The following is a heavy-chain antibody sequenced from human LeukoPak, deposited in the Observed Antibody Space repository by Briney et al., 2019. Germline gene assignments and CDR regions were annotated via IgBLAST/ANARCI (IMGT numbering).Heavy chain of an antibody. Sequence: SETLSLTCTVSGGSISSYYWSWIRQPPGKGLEWIGYIYYSGSTNYNPSLKSRVTISVDTSKNQFSLKLSSVTAADTAVYYCATHMGYYYIEVWGKGTTVTVSS. CDR1: GGSISSYY. V-gene: IGHV4-59*01. J-gene: IGHJ6*03. CDR2: IYYSGST. D-gene: IGHD2-21*01. CDR3: ATHMGYYYIEV.